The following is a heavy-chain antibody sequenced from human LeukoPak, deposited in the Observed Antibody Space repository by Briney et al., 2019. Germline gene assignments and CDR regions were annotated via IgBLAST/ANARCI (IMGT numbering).Heavy chain of an antibody. CDR2: IKQDGSEK. Sequence: GGSVRLSCAASGFTFSSYWMSWVRQAPGKGLEWVANIKQDGSEKYYVDSVKGRFTISRDNAKNSLYLQVNSLRAEDTAVYYCARDWPPNWFDPWGQGTLVTVSS. CDR3: ARDWPPNWFDP. J-gene: IGHJ5*02. CDR1: GFTFSSYW. V-gene: IGHV3-7*04.